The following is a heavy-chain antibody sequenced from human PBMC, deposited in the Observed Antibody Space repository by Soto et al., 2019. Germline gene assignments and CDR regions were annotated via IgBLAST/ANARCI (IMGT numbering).Heavy chain of an antibody. V-gene: IGHV4-59*01. J-gene: IGHJ5*02. CDR3: AREDVGANWFDP. CDR2: IYYSGST. Sequence: PSETLSLTCTVSGGSISSYYWSWIRQPPGKGLEWIGYIYYSGSTNYNPSLKSRVTISVDTSKNQFSLKLSSVTAADTAVYYCAREDVGANWFDPWGQGTLVTVSS. CDR1: GGSISSYY.